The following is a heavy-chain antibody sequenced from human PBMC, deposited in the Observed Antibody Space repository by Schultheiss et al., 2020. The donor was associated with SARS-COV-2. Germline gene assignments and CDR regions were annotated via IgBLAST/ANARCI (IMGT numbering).Heavy chain of an antibody. J-gene: IGHJ4*02. Sequence: GGSLRLSCAASGFTFSSYSMNWVRQPPGKGLEWVSYISSSSSTIYYADSVKGRFTISRDNSRNTLYLQMTSLRAEDTAVYFCAGDPSTYCSSTSCYSPSDYWGQGTLVTVSS. V-gene: IGHV3-48*01. CDR3: AGDPSTYCSSTSCYSPSDY. D-gene: IGHD2-2*01. CDR1: GFTFSSYS. CDR2: ISSSSSTI.